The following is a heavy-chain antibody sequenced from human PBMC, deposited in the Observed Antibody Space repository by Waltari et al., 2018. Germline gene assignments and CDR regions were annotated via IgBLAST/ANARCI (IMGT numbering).Heavy chain of an antibody. V-gene: IGHV4-34*01. CDR2: INHSGSA. J-gene: IGHJ4*02. CDR1: GGSFSGYY. D-gene: IGHD3-10*01. Sequence: QVQLQQWGAGLLKPSETLSLTCAVYGGSFSGYYWSWIRQPPGKGLEWIGEINHSGSATYNPSLKGRVTISVDTSKNQFSLKLSSVTAADTAVYYCARGSMVRGVIISSAFDYWGQGTLVTVSS. CDR3: ARGSMVRGVIISSAFDY.